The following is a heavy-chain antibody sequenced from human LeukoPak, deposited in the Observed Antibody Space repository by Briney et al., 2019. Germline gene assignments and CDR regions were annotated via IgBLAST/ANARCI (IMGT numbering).Heavy chain of an antibody. D-gene: IGHD6-13*01. CDR3: ARDFSKYYLDY. Sequence: SGGSLRLSCAASGFNFRSYEMIWVRQAPGKGLEWVSYIGSSGTTAYYADSVTGRFTISRDNAKNSLYLQMNSLRAEDTAVYYCARDFSKYYLDYWGQGTLVTVSS. V-gene: IGHV3-48*03. J-gene: IGHJ4*02. CDR1: GFNFRSYE. CDR2: IGSSGTTA.